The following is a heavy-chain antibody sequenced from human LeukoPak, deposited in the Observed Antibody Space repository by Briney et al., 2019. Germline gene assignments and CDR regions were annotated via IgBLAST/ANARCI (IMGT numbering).Heavy chain of an antibody. CDR3: ARDLKVPYYYGSGSSNPLDY. D-gene: IGHD3-10*01. Sequence: GGSLRLSCETAGFTFSSYVMHWVRRTPGKGLVWVSRISHDGIISYADSVKGRFTISRDNAKNTLISQMNSLRVEDTAVYYCARDLKVPYYYGSGSSNPLDYWGQGTLVTVSS. J-gene: IGHJ4*02. CDR2: ISHDGII. CDR1: GFTFSSYV. V-gene: IGHV3-74*01.